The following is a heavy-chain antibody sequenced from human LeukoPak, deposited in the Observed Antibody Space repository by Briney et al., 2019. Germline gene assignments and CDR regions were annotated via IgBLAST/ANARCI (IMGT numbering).Heavy chain of an antibody. J-gene: IGHJ4*02. CDR2: ISGSGDNT. D-gene: IGHD6-13*01. V-gene: IGHV3-23*01. CDR1: GFTFSKYW. CDR3: AKANNEGQQLVPSHFDY. Sequence: GGSLRLSCAASGFTFSKYWMAWVRQAPGKGLEWVSAISGSGDNTYYADSVKGRFTISRDNPNNTLYLQMISLSADDTAVYYCAKANNEGQQLVPSHFDYWGQGTLVTVSS.